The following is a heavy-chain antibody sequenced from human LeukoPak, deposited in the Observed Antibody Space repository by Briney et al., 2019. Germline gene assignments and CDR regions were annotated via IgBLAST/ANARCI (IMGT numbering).Heavy chain of an antibody. D-gene: IGHD4-23*01. V-gene: IGHV4-59*11. CDR2: ICHSGET. J-gene: IGHJ4*02. Sequence: SGTLSLTCTVSGASLTNHCWNWIRQPPGKGLEWIGYICHSGETNSNPSLKTRVTESVDTSKNQFTLKLTSVTPADTAVYLCARWSDSYRAFDSWGQGTLVTVSS. CDR1: GASLTNHC. CDR3: ARWSDSYRAFDS.